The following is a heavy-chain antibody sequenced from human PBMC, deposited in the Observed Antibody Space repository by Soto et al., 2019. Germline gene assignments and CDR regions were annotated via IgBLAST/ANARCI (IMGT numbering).Heavy chain of an antibody. Sequence: PGGSLRLSCAASGFTFSSYAMHWVRQAPGKGLEWVAVISYDGSNKYYADSVKGRFTISRDNSKNTLYLQMNSLRAEDTAVYYCARGLTPPFFAYYGMDVWGQGTTVTVSS. D-gene: IGHD3-3*01. V-gene: IGHV3-30-3*01. J-gene: IGHJ6*02. CDR3: ARGLTPPFFAYYGMDV. CDR1: GFTFSSYA. CDR2: ISYDGSNK.